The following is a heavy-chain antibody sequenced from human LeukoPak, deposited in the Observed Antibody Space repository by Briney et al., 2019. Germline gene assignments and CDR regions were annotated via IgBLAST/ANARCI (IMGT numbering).Heavy chain of an antibody. CDR3: ARDHYYTMDV. CDR1: GFIFSSYW. CDR2: INNDGSGI. V-gene: IGHV3-74*01. Sequence: RSGGSLRLSCAASGFIFSSYWMHWVRQAPGKGLVWVSRINNDGSGITYADSVKGRFTISRDNAKNTLYLQMNSLRAEDTALYYCARDHYYTMDVWGQGTTVTVSS. J-gene: IGHJ6*02.